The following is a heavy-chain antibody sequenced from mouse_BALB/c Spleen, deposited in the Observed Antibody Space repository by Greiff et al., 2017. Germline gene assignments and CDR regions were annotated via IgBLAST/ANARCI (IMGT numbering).Heavy chain of an antibody. V-gene: IGHV5-6*01. CDR3: AREGAYSPYAMDY. D-gene: IGHD1-1*01. Sequence: EVMLVESGGDLVKPGGSLKLSCAASGFTFSSYGMSWVRQTPDKRLEWVATISSGGSYTYYPDSVKGRFTISRDNAKNTLYLQMSSLKSEDTAMYYCAREGAYSPYAMDYWGQGTSVTVSS. CDR2: ISSGGSYT. CDR1: GFTFSSYG. J-gene: IGHJ4*01.